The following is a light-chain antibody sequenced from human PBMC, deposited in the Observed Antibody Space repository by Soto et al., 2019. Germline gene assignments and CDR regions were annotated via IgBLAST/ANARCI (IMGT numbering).Light chain of an antibody. J-gene: IGLJ3*02. CDR1: SGSIASNY. CDR3: QSYDSNNHGV. V-gene: IGLV6-57*02. Sequence: NFMLTQPHSVSESPGKTVTISCTGSSGSIASNYVQWYQQRPGSAPTTVIYEDNQRPSGVPDRFSGSIDSSSNSASLTISGLKTEDEADYYCQSYDSNNHGVFGGGTKLTVL. CDR2: EDN.